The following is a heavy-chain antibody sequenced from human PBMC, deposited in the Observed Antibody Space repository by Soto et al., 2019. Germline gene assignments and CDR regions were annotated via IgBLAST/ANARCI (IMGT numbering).Heavy chain of an antibody. D-gene: IGHD2-21*01. V-gene: IGHV1-3*01. CDR3: AKLGFCGGDPCYQLDI. J-gene: IGHJ3*02. Sequence: GASVKVSCKTSEYRFSSYTIHWVRQAPGQRLEWMGWIIADSGNTKYSQTFQDRLTITRDTSASTVYMDLSSLRSEDTAVYYCAKLGFCGGDPCYQLDIWGQGTKVTVSS. CDR2: IIADSGNT. CDR1: EYRFSSYT.